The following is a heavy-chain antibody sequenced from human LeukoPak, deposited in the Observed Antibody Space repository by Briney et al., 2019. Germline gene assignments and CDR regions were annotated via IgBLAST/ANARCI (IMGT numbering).Heavy chain of an antibody. V-gene: IGHV4-59*01. CDR2: IYYSGST. D-gene: IGHD3-10*01. J-gene: IGHJ4*02. Sequence: SETLSPTCTVSGGSISTYYWTWIRHPQGKGLEWLGYIYYSGSTNYNPSLKSRVTISEDTSKNQFSLKLSSVTTADTAVYYCARVGSGNFDYWGQGTLVTVSS. CDR1: GGSISTYY. CDR3: ARVGSGNFDY.